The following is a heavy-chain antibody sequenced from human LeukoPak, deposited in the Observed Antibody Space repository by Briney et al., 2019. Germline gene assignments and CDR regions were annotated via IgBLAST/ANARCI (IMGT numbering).Heavy chain of an antibody. D-gene: IGHD6-19*01. CDR2: IKQDGSER. V-gene: IGHV3-7*03. J-gene: IGHJ4*02. CDR1: GFTFSSYW. CDR3: ATGAGCGY. Sequence: GGSLRLSCAASGFTFSSYWMTWVRQAPGKGLEWVANIKQDGSERNYVDSVTGRFTISRDNAKNSLYLQMNTLRDEDTAVYYCATGAGCGYWGQGTLVTVSS.